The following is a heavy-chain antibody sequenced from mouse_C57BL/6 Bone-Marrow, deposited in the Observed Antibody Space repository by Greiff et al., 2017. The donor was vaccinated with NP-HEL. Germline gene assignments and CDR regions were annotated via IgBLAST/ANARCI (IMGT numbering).Heavy chain of an antibody. J-gene: IGHJ2*01. CDR1: GFNIKDYY. CDR3: ASPTTVVAPFDY. CDR2: IDPEDGET. D-gene: IGHD1-1*01. Sequence: EVQLVESGAELVKPGASVKLSCTASGFNIKDYYMHWVKQRTEQGLEWIGRIDPEDGETKYDPKFQGKATITADTSSNTAYLQLSSLTSEDTAVYYCASPTTVVAPFDYWGQGTTLTVAA. V-gene: IGHV14-2*01.